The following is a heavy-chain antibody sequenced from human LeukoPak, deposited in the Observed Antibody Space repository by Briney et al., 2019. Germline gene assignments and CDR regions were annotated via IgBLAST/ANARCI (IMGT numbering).Heavy chain of an antibody. CDR3: ARAQGGVFDY. V-gene: IGHV3-30-3*01. CDR2: ISYDGSNK. CDR1: GFTFSSYA. D-gene: IGHD2-8*01. J-gene: IGHJ4*02. Sequence: GGSLRLSCAASGFTFSSYAMHWVRQAPGKGLEWVEVISYDGSNKYYADSVKGRFTISRDNSKNTLYLQMNSLRAEDTAVYYCARAQGGVFDYWGQGTLVTVSS.